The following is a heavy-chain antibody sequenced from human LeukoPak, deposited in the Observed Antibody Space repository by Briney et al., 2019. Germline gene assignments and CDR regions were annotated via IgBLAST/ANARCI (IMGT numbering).Heavy chain of an antibody. CDR3: ARETLGGRGYYYYGMDV. J-gene: IGHJ6*02. CDR2: IIPIFGTA. D-gene: IGHD4-23*01. CDR1: GGTFSSYA. V-gene: IGHV1-69*13. Sequence: EASVKVSCKASGGTFSSYAISWVRQDPGQGLEWMGGIIPIFGTANYAQKFQGRVTITADESTSTAYMELSSLRSEDTAVYYCARETLGGRGYYYYGMDVWGQGTTVTVSS.